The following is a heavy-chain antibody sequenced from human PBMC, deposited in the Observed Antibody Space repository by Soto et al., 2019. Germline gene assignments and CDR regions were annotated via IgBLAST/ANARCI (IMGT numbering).Heavy chain of an antibody. CDR1: GYTFTSYA. CDR2: INAGNGNT. CDR3: ARIGGKYSSSWYNSDYYYGMDV. D-gene: IGHD6-13*01. J-gene: IGHJ6*02. Sequence: ASVKVSCKASGYTFTSYAMHWVRQAPGQRLEWMGWINAGNGNTKYSQKFQGRVTITRDTSASTAYMELSSLRSEDTAVYYCARIGGKYSSSWYNSDYYYGMDVWGQGTTVTVSS. V-gene: IGHV1-3*01.